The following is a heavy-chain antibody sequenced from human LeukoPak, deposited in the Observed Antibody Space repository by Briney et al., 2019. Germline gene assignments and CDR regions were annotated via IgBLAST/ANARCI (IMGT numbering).Heavy chain of an antibody. D-gene: IGHD3-3*01. V-gene: IGHV3-21*04. J-gene: IGHJ6*03. Sequence: GGSLRLSCAASGFTFSSYSMNWVRQAPGKGLEWVSSISSSSSYIYYADSVKGRFTISRDNAKNSLYLQMNSLRAEDTAVYYCAKDTAIFGVVPDMDVWGKGTTVTGSS. CDR3: AKDTAIFGVVPDMDV. CDR1: GFTFSSYS. CDR2: ISSSSSYI.